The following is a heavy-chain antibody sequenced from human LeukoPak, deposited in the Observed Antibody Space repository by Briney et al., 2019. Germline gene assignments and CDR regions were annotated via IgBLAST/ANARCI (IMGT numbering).Heavy chain of an antibody. V-gene: IGHV4-59*11. D-gene: IGHD1-26*01. CDR1: GGSISSHF. J-gene: IGHJ4*02. Sequence: SETLSLTCSVSGGSISSHFSSWSRQPPGKGREWIGYNFYTSSTNYNPSLNSQVTISVDTSKNQYSLKLSSVPAAVTAVYYCARDGYSGTSHFDYWGQATLVTVPS. CDR3: ARDGYSGTSHFDY. CDR2: NFYTSST.